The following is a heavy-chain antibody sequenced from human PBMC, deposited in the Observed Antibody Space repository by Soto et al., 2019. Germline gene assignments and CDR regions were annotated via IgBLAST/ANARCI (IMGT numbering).Heavy chain of an antibody. Sequence: PGGSLRLSCGASGFTFSSYAMTWVRQTPGRGLEWVSSISGSGSTAFYADSVKGRFTISRDNSKNTLYLEMNSLRAEDTAIYYCAKEGGIPAADSVFDYWGQGTLVTVS. CDR3: AKEGGIPAADSVFDY. D-gene: IGHD6-13*01. J-gene: IGHJ4*02. V-gene: IGHV3-23*01. CDR1: GFTFSSYA. CDR2: ISGSGSTA.